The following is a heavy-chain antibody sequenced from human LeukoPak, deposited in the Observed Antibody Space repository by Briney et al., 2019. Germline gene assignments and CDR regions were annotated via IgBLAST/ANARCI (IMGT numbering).Heavy chain of an antibody. V-gene: IGHV4-4*08. Sequence: SETLSLTCTVSGGSITSYFWSWIRQPPGKGLEWIGYTYSSGSTTYNPSLKSRVTISVDTSTNQFFLKLTSVTAADTAVYYCARRAVAENYFDYWGQGTLVTDSS. CDR2: TYSSGST. CDR1: GGSITSYF. D-gene: IGHD6-19*01. J-gene: IGHJ4*02. CDR3: ARRAVAENYFDY.